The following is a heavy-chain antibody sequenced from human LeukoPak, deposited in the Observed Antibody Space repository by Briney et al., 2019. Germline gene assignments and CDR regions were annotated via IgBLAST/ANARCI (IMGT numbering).Heavy chain of an antibody. CDR3: ARGSVMITFGGVIVIGAFHI. CDR1: GYTFTKYA. J-gene: IGHJ3*02. V-gene: IGHV1-3*03. D-gene: IGHD3-16*02. CDR2: INAGNGNT. Sequence: ASVKVSCKASGYTFTKYAMHWVRQAPGQRLEWMGWINAGNGNTKYSQEFQGRVTLTADTSASIAYMELSSLRSEDMAVYYCARGSVMITFGGVIVIGAFHIWGQGTMVTVSS.